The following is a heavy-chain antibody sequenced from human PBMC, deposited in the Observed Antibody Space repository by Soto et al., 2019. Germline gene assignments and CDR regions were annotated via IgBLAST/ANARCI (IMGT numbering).Heavy chain of an antibody. J-gene: IGHJ5*02. CDR3: ARVFGELLPNFDP. CDR1: GGSISSYY. CDR2: IYYSGST. Sequence: SETLSLTCTVSGGSISSYYWSWIRQSPGKGLEWIGYIYYSGSTNYNPSLKSRVTISVDTSKNQFSLKLSSVTAADTAVYYCARVFGELLPNFDPWGQGTLVTVSS. D-gene: IGHD3-10*01. V-gene: IGHV4-59*01.